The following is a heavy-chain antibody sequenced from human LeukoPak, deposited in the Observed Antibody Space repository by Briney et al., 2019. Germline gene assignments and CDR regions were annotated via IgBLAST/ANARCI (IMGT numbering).Heavy chain of an antibody. V-gene: IGHV3-53*01. CDR1: GFTVSSNY. D-gene: IGHD1-20*01. CDR2: IYSGGST. CDR3: ASLNWNDVWNYYYGMDV. J-gene: IGHJ6*02. Sequence: GSLRLSCAASGFTVSSNYMSWVRQAPGKGLEWVSVIYSGGSTYYADSVKGRFTISRDNSKNTLYLQMNSLRAEDTAVYYCASLNWNDVWNYYYGMDVWGQGTTVTVSS.